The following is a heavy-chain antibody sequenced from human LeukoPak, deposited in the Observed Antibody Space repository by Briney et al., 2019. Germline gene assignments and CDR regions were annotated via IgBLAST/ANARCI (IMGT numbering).Heavy chain of an antibody. J-gene: IGHJ4*02. Sequence: ASVKVSCKASGYTFTSYDINWVRQATGQALEWMGWMNPNSGNTGYAQKFQGRVTITRNTSISTAYMELSSLRSEDTAVYYCARGQSIDYSNDYWGQGTLVTVSS. V-gene: IGHV1-8*03. CDR1: GYTFTSYD. CDR3: ARGQSIDYSNDY. CDR2: MNPNSGNT. D-gene: IGHD4-11*01.